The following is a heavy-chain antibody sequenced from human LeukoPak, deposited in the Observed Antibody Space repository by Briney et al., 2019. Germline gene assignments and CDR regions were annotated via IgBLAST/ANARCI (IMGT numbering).Heavy chain of an antibody. Sequence: SETLSLTCTVSGGSISSSSAYWGWIRQPPGKGLEWIGSIYYSKNTYYNPSLKSRVTISADTSKNRFSLTLVSVSATDTAVYYCVSPRGFSYGYFDYWGQGTLVTVSS. V-gene: IGHV4-39*01. CDR3: VSPRGFSYGYFDY. CDR1: GGSISSSSAY. J-gene: IGHJ4*02. CDR2: IYYSKNT. D-gene: IGHD5-18*01.